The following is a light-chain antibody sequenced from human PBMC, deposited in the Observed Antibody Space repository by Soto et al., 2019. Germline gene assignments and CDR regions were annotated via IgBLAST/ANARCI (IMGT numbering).Light chain of an antibody. CDR3: QQYGSSPWT. CDR2: GAS. Sequence: EIVLTQSPGTLSLSPGERATLSCRASQSVSSSYLAWYQQKPGQAPRLLIYGASSRATGIPDRFSGSGSGTDFTLTISRLEPEDFAMYYCQQYGSSPWTFGPGTKVYIK. V-gene: IGKV3-20*01. J-gene: IGKJ1*01. CDR1: QSVSSSY.